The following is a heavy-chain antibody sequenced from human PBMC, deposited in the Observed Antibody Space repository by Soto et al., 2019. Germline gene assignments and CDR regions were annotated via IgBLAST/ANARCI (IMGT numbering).Heavy chain of an antibody. Sequence: EVQLLESGGGLVQPGGSLRLSCAASGFTFSSYAMSWVRQAPGKGLEWVSAISGSGGSTYYADSVKGRFTISRDNSKNSLYLQMNSLRAEDTAVYYCAKATRFGELSHDYWGQGTLVTVSS. CDR1: GFTFSSYA. V-gene: IGHV3-23*01. D-gene: IGHD3-10*01. CDR2: ISGSGGST. J-gene: IGHJ4*02. CDR3: AKATRFGELSHDY.